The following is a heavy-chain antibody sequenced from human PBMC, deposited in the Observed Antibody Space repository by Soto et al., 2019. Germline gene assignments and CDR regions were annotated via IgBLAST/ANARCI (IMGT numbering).Heavy chain of an antibody. Sequence: SVKVSCKASGGTFSSYAISWVRQAPGQGLEWMGGIIPIFGTANYAQKFQGRVTITADESTSTAYMELSSLRSEDTAVYYCAARKEYYYGSGSSETWFDPWGQGTLVTVSS. CDR1: GGTFSSYA. V-gene: IGHV1-69*13. J-gene: IGHJ5*02. D-gene: IGHD3-10*01. CDR2: IIPIFGTA. CDR3: AARKEYYYGSGSSETWFDP.